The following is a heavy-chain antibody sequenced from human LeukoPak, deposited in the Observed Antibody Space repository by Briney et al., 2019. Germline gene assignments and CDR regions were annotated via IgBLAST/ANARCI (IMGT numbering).Heavy chain of an antibody. D-gene: IGHD6-13*01. V-gene: IGHV3-7*01. CDR1: GFTFSSYW. CDR2: IKQDGSEK. CDR3: ARGVSSWYHYFDY. J-gene: IGHJ4*02. Sequence: GGSLRLSCAASGFTFSSYWMNWVRQAPGKGLEWVANIKQDGSEKYYVDSVKGRFIISRDNAKNSLYLQMNSLRAEDTAVYYCARGVSSWYHYFDYWGQGTLVTVSS.